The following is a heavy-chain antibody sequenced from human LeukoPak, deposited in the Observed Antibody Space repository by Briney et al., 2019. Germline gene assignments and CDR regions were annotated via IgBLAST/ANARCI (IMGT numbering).Heavy chain of an antibody. CDR1: GYTLTVLS. D-gene: IGHD3/OR15-3a*01. V-gene: IGHV1-24*01. Sequence: GASVKVSCTVAGYTLTVLSMHWVRHAPGKGLEWMGGFDPEDGETIYAQKFQGRVTMTEDTSTDTAYLELSSLRSEDTAVYYCATDLDDFLASDIWGQGTMVTVSS. J-gene: IGHJ3*02. CDR2: FDPEDGET. CDR3: ATDLDDFLASDI.